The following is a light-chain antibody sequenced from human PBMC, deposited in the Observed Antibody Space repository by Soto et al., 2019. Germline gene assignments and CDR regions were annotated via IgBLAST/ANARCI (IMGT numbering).Light chain of an antibody. J-gene: IGKJ1*01. CDR3: QQYSTSVTWT. Sequence: EIVLTQSPGTLSLSPGERATLSCRASQSVASRYLAWYQHKPGQAPRLLIYGASNRATGIPYRFSGSGSGTDFTLTISRLEPEDFAVYYCQQYSTSVTWTFGQGTKVEIK. V-gene: IGKV3-20*01. CDR2: GAS. CDR1: QSVASRY.